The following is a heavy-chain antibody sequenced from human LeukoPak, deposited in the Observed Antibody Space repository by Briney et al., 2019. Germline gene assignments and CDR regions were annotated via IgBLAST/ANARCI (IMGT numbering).Heavy chain of an antibody. Sequence: SETLSLTCTVSGGSISNYYWSWIRQSPGKGLEWIGYVYNSGGTNYNPSLKRRGAISLDNSKNQFSLKLMSMTASDPAVSYYAREGDPQWLVPVYWGQRILVAVSS. V-gene: IGHV4-59*01. CDR1: GGSISNYY. D-gene: IGHD6-19*01. J-gene: IGHJ4*02. CDR3: AREGDPQWLVPVY. CDR2: VYNSGGT.